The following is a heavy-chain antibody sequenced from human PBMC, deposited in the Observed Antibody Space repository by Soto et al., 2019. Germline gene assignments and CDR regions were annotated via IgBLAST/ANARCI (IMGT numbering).Heavy chain of an antibody. CDR2: VSYDGSHE. V-gene: IGHV3-30*18. D-gene: IGHD4-17*01. J-gene: IGHJ4*02. Sequence: QVQLVESGGGVVQPGTSLRLSCAASGFTFSSYAMHWVRQAPGKGLEWVAVVSYDGSHEFYADFVEGRFTIARDNSKGTLYLQMNSLRAEDTAVYYCAKDVNDPHNYGDYNFHYWGQGTLVTVSS. CDR3: AKDVNDPHNYGDYNFHY. CDR1: GFTFSSYA.